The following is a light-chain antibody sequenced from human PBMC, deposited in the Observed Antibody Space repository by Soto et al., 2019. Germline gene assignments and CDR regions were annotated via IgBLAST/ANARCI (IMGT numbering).Light chain of an antibody. J-gene: IGLJ2*01. CDR1: SSDVGAYNY. CDR3: TSYGGSDKYVV. CDR2: EVN. Sequence: QSVLTQPPSASGSPGQSVTISCTGTSSDVGAYNYVAWYQQHPGKAPKLMMYEVNNRPSGVPDRFSGSKTGNTASLTVSGLRAEDEAHYYCTSYGGSDKYVVFGGGTKLTVL. V-gene: IGLV2-8*01.